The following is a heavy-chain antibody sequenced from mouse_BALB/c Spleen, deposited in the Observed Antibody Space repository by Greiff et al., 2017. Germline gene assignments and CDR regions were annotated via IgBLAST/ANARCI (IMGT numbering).Heavy chain of an antibody. CDR2: IDPSDSET. D-gene: IGHD2-1*01. V-gene: IGHV1-61*01. CDR3: ARDGNSNFDY. CDR1: GYTFTSYW. Sequence: VKLMESGADLARPGASVKLSCKASGYTFTSYWMNWVKQRPGQGLEWIGMIDPSDSETHYNQMFKDKATLTVDKSSSTAYMQLSSLTSEDSAVYYCARDGNSNFDYWGKGTTLTVSS. J-gene: IGHJ2*01.